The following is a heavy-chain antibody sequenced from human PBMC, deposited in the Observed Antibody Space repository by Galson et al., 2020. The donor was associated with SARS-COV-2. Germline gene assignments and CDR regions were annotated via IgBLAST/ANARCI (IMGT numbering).Heavy chain of an antibody. CDR1: RFAFSTYA. D-gene: IGHD1-26*01. J-gene: IGHJ4*02. CDR2: ISTNGGNT. Sequence: GGSLRLSCSASRFAFSTYAMHWVRQAPGKGLEHVSAISTNGGNTYYADSVKGRFTISRDNSKNTLFLEMSSLRAEDTAIYYCVTGRSGSFYSLFDYWGQGTLVTVSS. V-gene: IGHV3-64D*06. CDR3: VTGRSGSFYSLFDY.